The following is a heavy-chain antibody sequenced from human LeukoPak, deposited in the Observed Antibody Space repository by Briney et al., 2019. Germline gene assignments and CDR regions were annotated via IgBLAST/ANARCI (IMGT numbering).Heavy chain of an antibody. CDR2: IYYSGST. V-gene: IGHV4-39*07. CDR1: GGSISSSSYY. CDR3: ARGYGGIYYYYMDV. D-gene: IGHD5-12*01. J-gene: IGHJ6*03. Sequence: SETLSLTCTVSGGSISSSSYYWGWMRQPPGKGLEWIGSIYYSGSTYYNPSLKSRVTISVDTSKNQFSLKLRSVTAADTAVYYCARGYGGIYYYYMDVWGKGTTVTVSS.